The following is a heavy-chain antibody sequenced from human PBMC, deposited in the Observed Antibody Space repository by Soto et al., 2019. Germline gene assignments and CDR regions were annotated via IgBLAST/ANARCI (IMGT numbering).Heavy chain of an antibody. CDR3: ARRGVVVVPAANNYYYYYYMDV. D-gene: IGHD2-2*01. Sequence: ASVKVSCKASGYTFTSYSMHWVRQAPGQGLEWMGIINPSGGSTSYAQKFQGRLTMTRDTSTSTVYMELSSLRSEDTAVYYCARRGVVVVPAANNYYYYYYMDVWGKGTTVTVSS. J-gene: IGHJ6*03. CDR1: GYTFTSYS. CDR2: INPSGGST. V-gene: IGHV1-46*03.